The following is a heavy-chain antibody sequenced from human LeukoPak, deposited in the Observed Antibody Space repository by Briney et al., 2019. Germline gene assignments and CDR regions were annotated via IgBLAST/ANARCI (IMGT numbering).Heavy chain of an antibody. J-gene: IGHJ4*02. CDR3: ARDRVIVGGTATYNFDH. CDR1: GGTFSSYA. D-gene: IGHD1-14*01. Sequence: GSSVKVSCKASGGTFSSYAISWVRQAPGQGLEWMGIINPTGGSTTYAQKLQGRVTVTRDMSTSTVYMELSSLTSEDTAVYYCARDRVIVGGTATYNFDHWGQGTLVTVSS. V-gene: IGHV1-46*01. CDR2: INPTGGST.